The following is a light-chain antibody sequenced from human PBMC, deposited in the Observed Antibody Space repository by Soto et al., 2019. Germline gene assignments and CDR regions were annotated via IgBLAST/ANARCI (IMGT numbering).Light chain of an antibody. Sequence: QSALTQPASVSGSTGQSITISCTVTSSDLAIYNYVSWYQQQPGKAPKLMIYQVTNRPSGVSNRFSGSRSGNTASLTISGLQAEDEADYYCSSYTDSSNYVFGTGTKVTVL. CDR1: SSDLAIYNY. V-gene: IGLV2-14*01. J-gene: IGLJ1*01. CDR2: QVT. CDR3: SSYTDSSNYV.